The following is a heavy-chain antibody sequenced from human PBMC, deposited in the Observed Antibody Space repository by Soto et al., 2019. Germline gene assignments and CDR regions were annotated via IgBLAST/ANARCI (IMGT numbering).Heavy chain of an antibody. V-gene: IGHV3-30-3*01. CDR1: GFTFSSYA. CDR2: ISYDGSNK. CDR3: ARDRINYYGSGSYFDY. Sequence: QVQLVESGGGVVQPGRSLRLSCAASGFTFSSYAMHWVRQAPGKGLEWVAVISYDGSNKYYADSVKGRFTISRDNSKNTLYLQMNSLRAEDTAVYYCARDRINYYGSGSYFDYWGPGTLVTVSS. J-gene: IGHJ4*02. D-gene: IGHD3-10*01.